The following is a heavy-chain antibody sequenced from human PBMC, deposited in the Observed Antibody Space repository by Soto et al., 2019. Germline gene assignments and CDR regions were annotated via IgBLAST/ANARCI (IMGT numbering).Heavy chain of an antibody. Sequence: SVILSLACSVSGGSISCSYWGWIRHSPGKGLEWLGYVYYTGSTNYSPSLRSRVSISVDTSKNEFSLRLSSVTAADTAVYFCARSVAVPGAHIDYWGQGTQVTVSP. J-gene: IGHJ4*02. CDR3: ARSVAVPGAHIDY. CDR2: VYYTGST. CDR1: GGSISCSY. V-gene: IGHV4-59*07. D-gene: IGHD6-19*01.